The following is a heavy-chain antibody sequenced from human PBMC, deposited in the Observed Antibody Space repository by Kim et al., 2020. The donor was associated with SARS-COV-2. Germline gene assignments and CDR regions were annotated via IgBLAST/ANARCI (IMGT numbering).Heavy chain of an antibody. J-gene: IGHJ4*02. V-gene: IGHV4-31*03. CDR2: IYYSGST. D-gene: IGHD3-16*01. Sequence: SETLSLTCTVSGGSISSGGYYWSWIRQHPGKGLEWIGYIYYSGSTYYNPSLKSRVTISVDTSKNQFSLKLSSVTAADTAVYYCARYLPWGPIDYWGQGTLVTVSS. CDR3: ARYLPWGPIDY. CDR1: GGSISSGGYY.